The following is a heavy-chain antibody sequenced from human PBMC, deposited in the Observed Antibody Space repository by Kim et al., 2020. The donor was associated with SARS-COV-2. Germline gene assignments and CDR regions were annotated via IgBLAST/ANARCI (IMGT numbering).Heavy chain of an antibody. V-gene: IGHV4-31*02. D-gene: IGHD1-26*01. CDR3: ARVSLVGYSGSSYYFDY. J-gene: IGHJ4*02. Sequence: LQSRVTISVDTSKNQFSLKLSSVTAADTAVYYCARVSLVGYSGSSYYFDYWGQGTLVTVSS.